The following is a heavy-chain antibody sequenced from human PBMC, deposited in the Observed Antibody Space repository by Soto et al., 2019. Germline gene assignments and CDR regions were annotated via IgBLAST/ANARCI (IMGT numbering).Heavy chain of an antibody. CDR1: GGSFSGYY. CDR2: INHSGST. CDR3: ARRFYDILTGYYYYGMDV. D-gene: IGHD3-9*01. J-gene: IGHJ6*02. Sequence: QVQLQQWGAGLLKPSETLSRTCAVYGGSFSGYYWSWIRQPPWKGLEWTGEINHSGSTNYNPSLKSRVTISVDTSKNQFSLKLSSVTSADTAVYYCARRFYDILTGYYYYGMDVWGQGTTVTVSS. V-gene: IGHV4-34*01.